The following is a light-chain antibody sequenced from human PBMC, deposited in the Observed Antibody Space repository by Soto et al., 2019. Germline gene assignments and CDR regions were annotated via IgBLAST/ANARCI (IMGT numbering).Light chain of an antibody. V-gene: IGLV2-23*01. CDR2: EGT. CDR1: SSDVGSYNF. J-gene: IGLJ2*01. CDR3: CSYAGPSTI. Sequence: QSVLTQPASVSGSPGRSITISCTGTSSDVGSYNFVSWFQQHPGKVPKLIIYEGTERPSGVSNRFSASKSGNTTSLTISGLQPEDEADYYCCSYAGPSTIFGGGTHLTVL.